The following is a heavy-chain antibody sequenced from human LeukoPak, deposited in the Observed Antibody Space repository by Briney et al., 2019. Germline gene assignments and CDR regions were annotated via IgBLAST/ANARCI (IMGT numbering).Heavy chain of an antibody. V-gene: IGHV4-39*01. CDR2: IYYSGST. J-gene: IGHJ4*02. CDR1: GGSISSSSYY. CDR3: ARGCYGDYAPFDY. Sequence: KPSETLSLTCTVSGGSISSSSYYWGWIRQPPGKGLEWIGSIYYSGSTYYNPSPKSRVTISVDTSKNQFSLKLSSVTAADTAVYYCARGCYGDYAPFDYWGQGTLVTVSS. D-gene: IGHD4-17*01.